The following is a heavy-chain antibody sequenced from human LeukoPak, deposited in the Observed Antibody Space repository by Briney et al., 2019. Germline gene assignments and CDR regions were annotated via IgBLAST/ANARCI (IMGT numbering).Heavy chain of an antibody. V-gene: IGHV3-15*01. CDR3: TTEDGSGIYYGMDV. CDR2: IKSKTDGGTT. CDR1: GFTFSNAW. Sequence: PGGSLRLSCAASGFTFSNAWMSWVRQAPGKGLEWVGRIKSKTDGGTTDYAAPVKGRFTISRDDSKNTLYLQMNSLETEDTAVYYCTTEDGSGIYYGMDVWGKGTTVTVSS. J-gene: IGHJ6*04. D-gene: IGHD3-10*01.